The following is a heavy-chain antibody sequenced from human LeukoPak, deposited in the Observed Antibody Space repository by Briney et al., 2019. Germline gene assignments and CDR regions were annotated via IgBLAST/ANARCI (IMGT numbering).Heavy chain of an antibody. CDR2: ISTSDGST. CDR1: GFTFNNSA. J-gene: IGHJ4*02. CDR3: TKFDY. Sequence: GGSLRLSCAASGFTFNNSAISWVRQTPGKGLEWVSTISTSDGSTFFADSVKGRFTISRDNSKNTLFLQMNSLRAEDTALYYCTKFDYWGQGALVTVSS. V-gene: IGHV3-23*01.